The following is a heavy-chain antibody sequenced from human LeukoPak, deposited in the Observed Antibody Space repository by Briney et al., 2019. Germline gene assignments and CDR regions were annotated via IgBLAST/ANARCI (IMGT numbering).Heavy chain of an antibody. J-gene: IGHJ4*02. D-gene: IGHD3-10*01. CDR3: AKFPVSYYYYSGYY. Sequence: GGSLRLSCAASAFTFSSNAMSWLRQAPGKGLEWVSAISGSGGSTYYEDSVKGRFTISRDTTKNTLYLQMNSLRAEDTAVYYCAKFPVSYYYYSGYYCGQGTLVTVSS. CDR2: ISGSGGST. V-gene: IGHV3-23*01. CDR1: AFTFSSNA.